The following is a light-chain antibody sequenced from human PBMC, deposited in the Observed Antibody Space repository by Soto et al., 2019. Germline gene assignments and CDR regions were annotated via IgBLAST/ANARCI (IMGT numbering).Light chain of an antibody. CDR2: DTS. V-gene: IGLV7-46*01. J-gene: IGLJ1*01. Sequence: QAVVTQEPSLTVSPGGTVTLTCGSSTGAVTSGHYPHWFQQKPGQAPRTLIYDTSNKHSWTPARFSGSLLGGKAALTLSCAQPEEEAYYYCLVIFTGVGEVFGTGTKLTVL. CDR1: TGAVTSGHY. CDR3: LVIFTGVGEV.